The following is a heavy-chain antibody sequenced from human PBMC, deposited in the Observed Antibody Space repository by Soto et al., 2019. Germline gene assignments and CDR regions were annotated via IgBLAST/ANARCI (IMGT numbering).Heavy chain of an antibody. CDR3: ARGDDYSNYCY. D-gene: IGHD4-4*01. CDR1: GGTFSSYT. Sequence: QVPLVQSGAEVKKPGSSVKVSCKASGGTFSSYTISWVRQAPGQGLEWMGRIIPILGIANYAQKFQGRVTITADKSTSTAYMELSSLRSEDTAVYYCARGDDYSNYCYWGQGTLVTVSS. J-gene: IGHJ4*02. CDR2: IIPILGIA. V-gene: IGHV1-69*02.